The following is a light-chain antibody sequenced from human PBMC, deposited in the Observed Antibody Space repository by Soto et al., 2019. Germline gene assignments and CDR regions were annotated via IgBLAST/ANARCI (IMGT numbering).Light chain of an antibody. CDR2: DAS. Sequence: DIQMTQSPSTLSASVGDRVTITCRASQSISSWLAWYQQKPGKAPKLLIYDASSLESGVPSRFSGSGSGTEFTLTISSLQPDDFATYYCQQYNSYSITFGQGTRLRL. J-gene: IGKJ5*01. V-gene: IGKV1-5*01. CDR3: QQYNSYSIT. CDR1: QSISSW.